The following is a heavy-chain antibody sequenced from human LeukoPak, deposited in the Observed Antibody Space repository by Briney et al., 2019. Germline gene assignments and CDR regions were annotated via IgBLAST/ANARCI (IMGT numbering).Heavy chain of an antibody. V-gene: IGHV3-23*01. CDR3: AKAKSAFLTGYYRDHYFDY. Sequence: PGGSLRLSCAASGFTFSSYAMSWVRQAPGKGLEWVSAISGSGGSTYYADSVKGRFTISRDNSKNTLYLQMNSLRAEDTAVYYCAKAKSAFLTGYYRDHYFDYWGQGTLVTVSS. CDR1: GFTFSSYA. D-gene: IGHD3-9*01. J-gene: IGHJ4*02. CDR2: ISGSGGST.